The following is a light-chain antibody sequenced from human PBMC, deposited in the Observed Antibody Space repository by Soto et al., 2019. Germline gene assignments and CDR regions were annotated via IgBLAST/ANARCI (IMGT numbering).Light chain of an antibody. CDR2: EVR. CDR1: SSDVGGYNY. CDR3: RSYAGRDKYV. Sequence: QSVLTQPPSASGSPGQSVTIACTGTSSDVGGYNYVSWYQQHPGKAPKLIISEVRDRPSGVPDRFSGSKSGNTASLTVSGLQSEDEADYYCRSYAGRDKYVFVTGTKVTVL. V-gene: IGLV2-8*01. J-gene: IGLJ1*01.